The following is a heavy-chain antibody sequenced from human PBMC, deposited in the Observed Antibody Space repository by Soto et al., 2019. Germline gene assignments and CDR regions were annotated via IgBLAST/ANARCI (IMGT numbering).Heavy chain of an antibody. D-gene: IGHD2-2*01. V-gene: IGHV4-31*03. CDR2: TSNSGST. Sequence: QVQLQESGPGLVKPSQTLSLTCTVSGGSITSSGYYWSWIRQHPGEGLEWIGFTSNSGSTSYNPSLKRRVTISVDTSSNQFALNLKSVTAADTAVYYCARGGGSTKVDYWGQGTRVTVSP. J-gene: IGHJ4*02. CDR1: GGSITSSGYY. CDR3: ARGGGSTKVDY.